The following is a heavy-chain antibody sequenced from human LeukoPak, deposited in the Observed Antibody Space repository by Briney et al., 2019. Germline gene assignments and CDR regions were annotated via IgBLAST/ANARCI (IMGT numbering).Heavy chain of an antibody. D-gene: IGHD6-19*01. J-gene: IGHJ4*02. CDR2: IYPGDSDT. CDR3: ARQMVAGSDY. CDR1: GYSFTTFW. V-gene: IGHV5-51*01. Sequence: GESLKISCKASGYSFTTFWIAWVRQMPGKGLEWMGIIYPGDSDTRYSPSFQGQVTISADKSISTAYLQWSSLKASDTAMYYCARQMVAGSDYWGQGTLVTVSS.